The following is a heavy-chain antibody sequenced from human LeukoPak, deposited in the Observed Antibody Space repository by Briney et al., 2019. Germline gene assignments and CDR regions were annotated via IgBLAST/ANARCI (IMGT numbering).Heavy chain of an antibody. V-gene: IGHV3-74*01. D-gene: IGHD6-13*01. J-gene: IGHJ4*02. CDR3: TRDRDGSSWSSSIDY. CDR1: GFTFSNYW. Sequence: PGGSLRLSCTASGFTFSNYWMHWVRQAPGKGLVWVSRINSDGSSTTYADSVKGRFTISRDNAKNTLYLQMNSLRAEDTAVYYCTRDRDGSSWSSSIDYWGQGTLVTVSS. CDR2: INSDGSST.